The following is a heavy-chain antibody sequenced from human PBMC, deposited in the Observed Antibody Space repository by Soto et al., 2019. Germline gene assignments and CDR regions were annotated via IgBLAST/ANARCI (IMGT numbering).Heavy chain of an antibody. V-gene: IGHV5-51*01. CDR1: EYSFTSYW. CDR2: IYPGDSDT. CDR3: ASQGSSSWHRAFDI. Sequence: LKISCRGSEYSFTSYWIGWVRQMPGKGLEWMGIIYPGDSDTRYSPSFQGQVTISADKSISTAYLQWSSLKASDTAMYYCASQGSSSWHRAFDIWGQGTMVTVSS. D-gene: IGHD6-13*01. J-gene: IGHJ3*02.